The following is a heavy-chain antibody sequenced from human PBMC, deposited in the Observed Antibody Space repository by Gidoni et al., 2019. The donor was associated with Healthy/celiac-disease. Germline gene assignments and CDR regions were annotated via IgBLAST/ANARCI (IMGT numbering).Heavy chain of an antibody. CDR2: IWYDGSNK. CDR3: ARSGYYDSSGYYPLPFDY. D-gene: IGHD3-22*01. Sequence: QVQLVESGGGVVQPGRSLRLSCAAPGFTFSSYGMHWVRQAPGKGLEWVAVIWYDGSNKYYADSVKGRFTISRDNSKNTLYLQMNSLRAEDTAVYYCARSGYYDSSGYYPLPFDYWGQGTLVTVSS. CDR1: GFTFSSYG. V-gene: IGHV3-33*01. J-gene: IGHJ4*02.